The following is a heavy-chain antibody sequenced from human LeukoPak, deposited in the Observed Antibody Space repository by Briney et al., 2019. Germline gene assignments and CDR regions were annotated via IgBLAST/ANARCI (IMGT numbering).Heavy chain of an antibody. Sequence: SGPTLVNPTQTLTLTCTFSGFSLSTSGMCVSWIRQPPGKALEWLARIDWDDDKYYGTSLTTRLTISKDTSQNQVVLTMTNMDTVDTATYYCARIAGIAAAGIYYYGMVVWGQGTTVTVSS. CDR1: GFSLSTSGMC. J-gene: IGHJ6*01. V-gene: IGHV2-70*11. D-gene: IGHD6-13*01. CDR3: ARIAGIAAAGIYYYGMVV. CDR2: IDWDDDK.